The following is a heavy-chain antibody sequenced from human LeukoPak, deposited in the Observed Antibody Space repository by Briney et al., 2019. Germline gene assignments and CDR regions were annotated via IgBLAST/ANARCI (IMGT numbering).Heavy chain of an antibody. CDR1: GGSISSGGYS. J-gene: IGHJ4*02. V-gene: IGHV4-30-2*01. CDR3: ARGRGPAITMIVVLPHFDY. CDR2: IYHSGST. D-gene: IGHD3-22*01. Sequence: PSETLSLTCAVSGGSISSGGYSWSWIRQPPGKGLEWIGYIYHSGSTYYNPSLKSRVTISVDTSKNQFSLKLSSVTAADTAVYYRARGRGPAITMIVVLPHFDYWGQGTLVTVSS.